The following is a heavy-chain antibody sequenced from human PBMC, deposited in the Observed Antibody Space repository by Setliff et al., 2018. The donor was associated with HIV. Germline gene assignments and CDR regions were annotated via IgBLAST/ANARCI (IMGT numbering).Heavy chain of an antibody. CDR3: ASELQGHSSSWPNY. J-gene: IGHJ4*02. CDR2: IYHSGST. D-gene: IGHD6-13*01. V-gene: IGHV4-38-2*01. Sequence: KSSETLSLTCAVSNYSISSTYYWGWIRHPPGKGVEWIGSIYHSGSTYYNPSLKSRVTMSVDKARNQFSLKVSSVTAADTAVYYCASELQGHSSSWPNYWGQGTLVTVSS. CDR1: NYSISSTYY.